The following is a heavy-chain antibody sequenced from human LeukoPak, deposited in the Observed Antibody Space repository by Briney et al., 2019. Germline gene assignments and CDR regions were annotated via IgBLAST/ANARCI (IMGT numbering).Heavy chain of an antibody. CDR3: AKVRGPGEVSGWYYFDS. CDR1: GFTFSDYY. Sequence: GGPLRLSCAASGFTFSDYYMSWIRQAPGRGLEWVSYISGSGGTIYYADSVKGRFTISRDNAKNSLYLQVNSLRAEDTAVYYCAKVRGPGEVSGWYYFDSWGQGTLVTVSS. CDR2: ISGSGGTI. V-gene: IGHV3-11*01. D-gene: IGHD6-19*01. J-gene: IGHJ4*02.